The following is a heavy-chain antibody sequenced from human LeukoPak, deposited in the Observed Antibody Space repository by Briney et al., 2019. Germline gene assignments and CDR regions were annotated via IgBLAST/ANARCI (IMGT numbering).Heavy chain of an antibody. CDR3: ARDMHSGYDSPLDY. CDR1: GFTFSSYG. CDR2: IKQDGSEK. J-gene: IGHJ4*02. Sequence: GSLRLSCAASGFTFSSYGMHWVRQAPGKGLEGVANIKQDGSEKYYVDSVKGRFTISRDNAKNSLYLQMNSLRAEDTAVYYCARDMHSGYDSPLDYWGQGTLVTVSS. V-gene: IGHV3-7*01. D-gene: IGHD5-12*01.